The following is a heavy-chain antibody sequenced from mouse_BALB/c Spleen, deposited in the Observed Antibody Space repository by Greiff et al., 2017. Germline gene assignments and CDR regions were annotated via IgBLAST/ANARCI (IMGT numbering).Heavy chain of an antibody. J-gene: IGHJ4*01. D-gene: IGHD2-4*01. V-gene: IGHV1S135*01. CDR3: ARRMIKGYAMDY. CDR2: IDPFNGGT. CDR1: GYSFTSYY. Sequence: EVQLQQSGPELMKPGASVKISCKASGYSFTSYYMHWVKQSHGKGLEWIGYIDPFNGGTSYNQNFKGKATLTVDTSSSTAYVHLSSLTSEDSAVYYCARRMIKGYAMDYWGQGTSVTVSS.